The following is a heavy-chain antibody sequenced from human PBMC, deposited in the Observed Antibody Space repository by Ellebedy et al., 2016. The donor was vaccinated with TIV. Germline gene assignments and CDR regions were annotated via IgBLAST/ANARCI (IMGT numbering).Heavy chain of an antibody. CDR3: ARRASYGDYAVQVNPWFDP. V-gene: IGHV3-7*01. CDR2: IRQEGDEI. J-gene: IGHJ5*02. Sequence: GGSLRLSCAASGFNFRSYWMTWVRQAPGKGLEWVAKIRQEGDEIYYVESVKGRFTISRDNAKNSLFLQMNSLRVKDTAVYYCARRASYGDYAVQVNPWFDPWGQGTLVTVSS. D-gene: IGHD4-17*01. CDR1: GFNFRSYW.